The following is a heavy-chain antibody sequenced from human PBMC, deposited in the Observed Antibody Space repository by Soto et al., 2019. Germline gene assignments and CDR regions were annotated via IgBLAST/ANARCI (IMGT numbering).Heavy chain of an antibody. J-gene: IGHJ4*02. CDR3: AKEAGSVTVDF. CDR1: GFTFSRYG. V-gene: IGHV3-30*18. Sequence: QVQLVESGGGVVQPGRSLRLSCAASGFTFSRYGMHWVRQAPGKGLEWVAVISFDGSKKYYAESVTGRFTISRDNSKNTLYLQVNSLRAEETAFYYCAKEAGSVTVDFWGQGTLVTVSS. D-gene: IGHD4-4*01. CDR2: ISFDGSKK.